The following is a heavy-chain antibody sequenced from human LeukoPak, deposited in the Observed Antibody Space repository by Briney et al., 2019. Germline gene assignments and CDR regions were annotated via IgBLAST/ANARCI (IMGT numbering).Heavy chain of an antibody. J-gene: IGHJ4*02. CDR1: GGSISSYY. D-gene: IGHD2-2*01. CDR2: IYTSGST. Sequence: PSETLSLTCTVSGGSISSYYWSWILQPAGKGLEWIGRIYTSGSTNYNPSLKSRVTMSVDTSKNQFSLKLSSVTAADTAVYYCARTGGYCSSTSCRGGFDYWGQGTLVTVSS. CDR3: ARTGGYCSSTSCRGGFDY. V-gene: IGHV4-4*07.